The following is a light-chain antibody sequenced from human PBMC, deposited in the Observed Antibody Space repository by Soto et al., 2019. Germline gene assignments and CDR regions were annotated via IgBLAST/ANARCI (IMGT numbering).Light chain of an antibody. CDR2: AAS. CDR3: QQYNNWWT. V-gene: IGKV3D-15*01. CDR1: ETVRSN. Sequence: RVMTQSPDTLSVSPGERATLSCRASETVRSNLAWYQQNPGQAPRLLIYAASTRATGIPARFIGNGSGTEFTLTISSLQSEDFAVYYCQQYNNWWTFGQGTKVDIK. J-gene: IGKJ1*01.